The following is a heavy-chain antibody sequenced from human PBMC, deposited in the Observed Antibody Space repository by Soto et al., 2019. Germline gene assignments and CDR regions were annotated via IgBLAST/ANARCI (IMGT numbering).Heavy chain of an antibody. CDR1: GYSFTSYW. V-gene: IGHV5-10-1*01. J-gene: IGHJ6*02. Sequence: PGESLKISCKGSGYSFTSYWISWVRQMPGKGLEWMGRIDPSDSYTNYSPSFQGHVTISADKSISTAYLQWSSLKASDTAMYYCARLGDSNYSGGISSSSRMDVWGQGTTVTGSS. D-gene: IGHD4-4*01. CDR3: ARLGDSNYSGGISSSSRMDV. CDR2: IDPSDSYT.